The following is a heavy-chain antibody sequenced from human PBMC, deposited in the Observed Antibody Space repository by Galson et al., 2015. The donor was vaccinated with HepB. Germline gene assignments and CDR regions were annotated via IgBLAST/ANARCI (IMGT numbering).Heavy chain of an antibody. CDR3: TTDSQYPINKSGGAPPINTMVRGVIPSSHAFDI. D-gene: IGHD3-10*01. Sequence: SLRLSCAASGFTFSNAWMSWVRQAPGKGLEWVGRIKSKTDGGTTDYAAPVKGRFTISRDDSKNTLYLQMNSLKTEDTAVYYCTTDSQYPINKSGGAPPINTMVRGVIPSSHAFDIWGQGTMVTVSS. CDR1: GFTFSNAW. V-gene: IGHV3-15*01. CDR2: IKSKTDGGTT. J-gene: IGHJ3*02.